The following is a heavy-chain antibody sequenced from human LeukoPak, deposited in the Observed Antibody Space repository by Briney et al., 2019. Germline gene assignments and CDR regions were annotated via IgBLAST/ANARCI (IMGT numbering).Heavy chain of an antibody. D-gene: IGHD3-22*01. Sequence: GGSLRLSGAASGFTFSSYGMHWVRQAPGKGLEGVAVISYDGSNKYYADSVKGRFTISRDNSKNTLYLQMNSLRSEDTAVYYCAKAQSPFDYDSSGYYVDYWGQGTLVTVSS. J-gene: IGHJ4*01. CDR3: AKAQSPFDYDSSGYYVDY. V-gene: IGHV3-30*18. CDR2: ISYDGSNK. CDR1: GFTFSSYG.